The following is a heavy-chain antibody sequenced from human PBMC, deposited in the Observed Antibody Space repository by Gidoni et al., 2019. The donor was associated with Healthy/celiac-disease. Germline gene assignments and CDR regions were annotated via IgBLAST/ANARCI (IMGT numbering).Heavy chain of an antibody. J-gene: IGHJ5*02. CDR3: ASLGWLPPGT. V-gene: IGHV3-30-3*01. CDR2: ISYDGSNK. Sequence: VQLVEAGGGVGQPGRALRLSCAASGFTFSSYAMHWVRQAPGKGLEWVAVISYDGSNKYYADSVKGRFTISRDNSKNTLYLQMNSLRAEDTAVYYCASLGWLPPGTWGQGTLVTVSS. D-gene: IGHD5-12*01. CDR1: GFTFSSYA.